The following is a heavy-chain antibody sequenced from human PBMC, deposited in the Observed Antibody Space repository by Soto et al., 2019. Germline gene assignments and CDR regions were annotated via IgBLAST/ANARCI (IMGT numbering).Heavy chain of an antibody. J-gene: IGHJ6*02. CDR2: IIPIFNAT. D-gene: IGHD3-16*01. CDR1: GGTFSSCA. V-gene: IGHV1-69*06. CDR3: AREREESGGYGMDV. Sequence: VQLVQSGAEVKKPGSSVKVACKASGGTFSSCAISWVRQAPGQGLEWMGGIIPIFNATNYSQHFQGRVTATADKFMSIAYLELSSLRSEDTAVYYCAREREESGGYGMDVWGQGTAVTVSS.